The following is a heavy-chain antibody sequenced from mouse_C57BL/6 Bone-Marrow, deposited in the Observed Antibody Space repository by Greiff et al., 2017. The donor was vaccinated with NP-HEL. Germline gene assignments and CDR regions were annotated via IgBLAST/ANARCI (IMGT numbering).Heavy chain of an antibody. CDR2: INYDGSST. V-gene: IGHV5-16*01. Sequence: EVHLVESEGGLVQPGSSMKLSCTASGFTFSDYYMAWVRQVPEKGLEWVANINYDGSSTYYLDSLKSRFIISRDNAKNILYLQMSSLKSEDTATYYCARDGGLRPFAYWGQGTLVTVSA. CDR3: ARDGGLRPFAY. J-gene: IGHJ3*01. CDR1: GFTFSDYY. D-gene: IGHD2-4*01.